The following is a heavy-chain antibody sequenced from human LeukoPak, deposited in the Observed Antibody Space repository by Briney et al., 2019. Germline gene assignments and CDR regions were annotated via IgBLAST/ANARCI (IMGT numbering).Heavy chain of an antibody. J-gene: IGHJ4*02. D-gene: IGHD2-15*01. CDR1: GGSISSGSSY. Sequence: KTSETLSLTCTVSGGSISSGSSYWSWIRQPAGKGLEWIGRIYTSGSTNYNPSLKSRVTISVDTSKNQFSLNLSSVTAADTAVYYCARDRGAGYPDYWGQGTLVTVSS. CDR3: ARDRGAGYPDY. CDR2: IYTSGST. V-gene: IGHV4-61*02.